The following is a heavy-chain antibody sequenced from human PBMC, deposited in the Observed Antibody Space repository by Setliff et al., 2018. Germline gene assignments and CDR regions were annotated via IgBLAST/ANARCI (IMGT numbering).Heavy chain of an antibody. CDR2: INRRGSA. V-gene: IGHV4-61*09. J-gene: IGHJ6*03. CDR3: ARASSGWYSAYYYYMDV. CDR1: GGSVNSGYDN. D-gene: IGHD6-19*01. Sequence: SETLSLTCTVSGGSVNSGYDNWNWLRQPAGKGLEWIGHINRRGSANFSPSLKSRVTISLDTSKNQFSLNLTSVTAADTAVYYCARASSGWYSAYYYYMDVWGKGTTVTVSS.